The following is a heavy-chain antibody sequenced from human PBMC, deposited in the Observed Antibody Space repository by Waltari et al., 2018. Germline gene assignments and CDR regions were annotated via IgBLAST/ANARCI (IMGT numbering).Heavy chain of an antibody. Sequence: EVQLVESGGGLVQPGGSLRLSCAASGFTVSSNYMSWVRQAPGKGLEWVSVIYSGGSTYYADSVKGRFTISRDNSKNTLYLQMNSLRAEDTAVYYCARGGGYPAPHYFDYWGQGTLVTVSS. J-gene: IGHJ4*02. D-gene: IGHD3-16*02. CDR3: ARGGGYPAPHYFDY. V-gene: IGHV3-66*01. CDR2: IYSGGST. CDR1: GFTVSSNY.